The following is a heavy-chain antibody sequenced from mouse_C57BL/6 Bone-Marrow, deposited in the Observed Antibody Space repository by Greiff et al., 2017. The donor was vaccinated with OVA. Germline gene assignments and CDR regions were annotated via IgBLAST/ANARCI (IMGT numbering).Heavy chain of an antibody. V-gene: IGHV7-3*01. Sequence: EVKLVESGGGLVQPGGSLSLSCAASGFTFTDYYMSWVRRPPGKALEWLGFIRNKANGYTTEYSASVKGRFTISRDNSQSILYLQMNALRAEDSATYYCARYIKDYYDYDVRAMDYWGQGTSVTVSS. CDR2: IRNKANGYTT. CDR3: ARYIKDYYDYDVRAMDY. CDR1: GFTFTDYY. D-gene: IGHD2-4*01. J-gene: IGHJ4*01.